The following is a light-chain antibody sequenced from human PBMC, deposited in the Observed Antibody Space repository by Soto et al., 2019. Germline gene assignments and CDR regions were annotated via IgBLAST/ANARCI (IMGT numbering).Light chain of an antibody. CDR2: RAS. CDR1: QGIDNY. V-gene: IGKV1-27*01. J-gene: IGKJ1*01. Sequence: DIPMTQSPSSLSASVGDRVTITCRASQGIDNYLAWYQQKPGKVPELLIYRASTLQSGVPSRFSGSGSGTDFTLTIAGLQPEDVAAYYCQKHNGAPWTFGQGTKVEI. CDR3: QKHNGAPWT.